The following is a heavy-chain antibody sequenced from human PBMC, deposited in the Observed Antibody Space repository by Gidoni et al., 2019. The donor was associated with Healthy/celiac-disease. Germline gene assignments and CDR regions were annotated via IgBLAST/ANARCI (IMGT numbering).Heavy chain of an antibody. J-gene: IGHJ4*02. CDR3: AKDMSGSYLEYYFDY. CDR2: ISWNSGSI. V-gene: IGHV3-9*01. CDR1: GFTFVYYA. D-gene: IGHD1-26*01. Sequence: EVQLVESGGGLVQPGRSMRLSCAASGFTFVYYAMHWVRQGPGKGLEWVSGISWNSGSIGYADSVKGRFTISRDNAKNSLYLQMNSLRAEDTALYYCAKDMSGSYLEYYFDYWGQGTLVTVSS.